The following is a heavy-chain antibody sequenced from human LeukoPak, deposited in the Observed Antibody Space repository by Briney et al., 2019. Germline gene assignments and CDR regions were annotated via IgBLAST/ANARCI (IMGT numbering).Heavy chain of an antibody. CDR2: ISGSGGST. D-gene: IGHD3-3*01. CDR3: AKGGQRYDFWRSAY. Sequence: PGESLRLSCAASGFTFSDSAMSWVRQAPGKGLEWVSSISGSGGSTYYADSVKGRCAISRDNSKNTLFLQVNSLRAEDTAIYYCAKGGQRYDFWRSAYWGQGTLVSVSS. V-gene: IGHV3-23*01. CDR1: GFTFSDSA. J-gene: IGHJ4*02.